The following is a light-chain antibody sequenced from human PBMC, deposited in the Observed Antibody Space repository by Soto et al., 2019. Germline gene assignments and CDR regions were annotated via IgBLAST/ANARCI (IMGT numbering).Light chain of an antibody. CDR2: GAS. CDR1: QSVGTN. Sequence: EIVMTQSPDTLSVSPGERATLSCRAGQSVGTNLAWYQQKPGQAPRLLIYGASTRATGIPARFSGSGSGTEFTLTISSLQSGDFAVYYCQQYNTWPLFGQGTRLEIK. V-gene: IGKV3-15*01. CDR3: QQYNTWPL. J-gene: IGKJ5*01.